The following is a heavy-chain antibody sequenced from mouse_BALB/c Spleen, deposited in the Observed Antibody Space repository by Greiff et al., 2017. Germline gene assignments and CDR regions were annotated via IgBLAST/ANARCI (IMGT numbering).Heavy chain of an antibody. CDR3: ARAPYAMDY. V-gene: IGHV3-2*02. Sequence: EVQLQESGPGLVKPSQSLSLTCTVTGYSITSDYAWNWIRQFPGNKLEWMGYISYSGSTSYNPSLKSRISITRDTSKNQCFLQLNSVTTEDTSTYYCARAPYAMDYWGQGTSVTVSS. CDR2: ISYSGST. CDR1: GYSITSDYA. J-gene: IGHJ4*01.